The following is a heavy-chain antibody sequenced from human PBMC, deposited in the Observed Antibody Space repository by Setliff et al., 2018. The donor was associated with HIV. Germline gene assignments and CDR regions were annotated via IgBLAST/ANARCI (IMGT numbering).Heavy chain of an antibody. D-gene: IGHD3-10*01. CDR2: ISAYNGNT. CDR1: GYTFSNYG. J-gene: IGHJ6*03. Sequence: GASVKVSCKASGYTFSNYGISWVRQAPGQGLEWMGWISAYNGNTNYAQKLQGRVTISVDTSKNQFSLKLNSVTAADTAMYYCARDFMLWRKSGSGTLYYSYMDVWGRGTTVTVSS. V-gene: IGHV1-18*01. CDR3: ARDFMLWRKSGSGTLYYSYMDV.